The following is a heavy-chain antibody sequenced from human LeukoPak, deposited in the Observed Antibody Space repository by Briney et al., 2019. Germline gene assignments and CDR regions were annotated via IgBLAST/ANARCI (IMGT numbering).Heavy chain of an antibody. V-gene: IGHV3-23*01. D-gene: IGHD5-18*01. J-gene: IGHJ5*02. CDR3: AKKIQLWLNNWFDP. CDR1: GFTVSYNY. CDR2: ISGSGGST. Sequence: GGSLRLSCAASGFTVSYNYMTWVRQAPGKGLEWVSAISGSGGSTYYADSVKGRFTISRDNSKNTLYLQMNSLRAEDTAVYYCAKKIQLWLNNWFDPWGQGTLVTVSS.